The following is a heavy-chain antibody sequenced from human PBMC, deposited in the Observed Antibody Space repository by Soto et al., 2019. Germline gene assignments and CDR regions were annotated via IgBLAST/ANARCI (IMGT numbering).Heavy chain of an antibody. D-gene: IGHD2-2*01. Sequence: QVQLVQSGAEVKKPGASVKVSCKASGYTFTSYDINWVRQATGQGLEWMGWMNPNSGNTGYAQKFQGRVTMTRNTSISTADMGLSSLRSEDTAVYYCWVVVPAAPRNWFDPWGQGTLVTVSS. CDR1: GYTFTSYD. V-gene: IGHV1-8*01. J-gene: IGHJ5*02. CDR2: MNPNSGNT. CDR3: WVVVPAAPRNWFDP.